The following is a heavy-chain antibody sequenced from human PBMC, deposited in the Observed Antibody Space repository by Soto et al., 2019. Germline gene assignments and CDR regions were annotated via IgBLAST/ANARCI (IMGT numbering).Heavy chain of an antibody. J-gene: IGHJ3*02. CDR1: GFTFSSYA. V-gene: IGHV3-23*01. CDR2: ISGSGGST. CDR3: AKDAGDYYDSSGYGPYDAFDI. Sequence: GGSLRLSCAASGFTFSSYAMSWVRQAPGKGLEWVSAISGSGGSTYYADSVKGRFTISRDNSKNTLYLQMNSLRAEDTAVYYCAKDAGDYYDSSGYGPYDAFDIWGQGTMVTVSS. D-gene: IGHD3-22*01.